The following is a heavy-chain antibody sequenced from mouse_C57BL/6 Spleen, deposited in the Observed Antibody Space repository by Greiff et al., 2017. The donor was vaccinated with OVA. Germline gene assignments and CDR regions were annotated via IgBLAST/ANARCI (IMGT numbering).Heavy chain of an antibody. CDR2: ISYDGSN. CDR1: GYSITSGYY. Sequence: ESGPGLVKPSQSLSLTCSVTGYSITSGYYWNWIRQFPGNKLEWMGYISYDGSNNYNPSLKNRISITRDTSKNPFFLKLNSVTTEDTATYHCARGPLNYYGSSHWYFDVWGTGTTVTVSS. CDR3: ARGPLNYYGSSHWYFDV. J-gene: IGHJ1*03. D-gene: IGHD1-1*01. V-gene: IGHV3-6*01.